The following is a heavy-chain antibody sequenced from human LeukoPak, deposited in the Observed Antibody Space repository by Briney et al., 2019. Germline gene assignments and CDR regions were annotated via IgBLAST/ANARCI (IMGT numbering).Heavy chain of an antibody. J-gene: IGHJ4*02. CDR3: VKGDTVTTRPNFDY. V-gene: IGHV3-23*01. CDR1: GFTFSSYW. Sequence: GGSLRLSCAASGFTFSSYWMSWVRQAPGKGLEWVSVISGGGGSTYYGDSVKGRFTISRDNSKNTLFLQMNTLRVEDTAIYYCVKGDTVTTRPNFDYWGQGTLVTVSS. CDR2: ISGGGGST. D-gene: IGHD4-17*01.